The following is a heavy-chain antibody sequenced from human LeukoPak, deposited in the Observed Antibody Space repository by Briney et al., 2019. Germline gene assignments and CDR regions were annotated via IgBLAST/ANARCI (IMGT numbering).Heavy chain of an antibody. CDR1: GYTFTSYV. CDR3: ARWGAGLGIAAAGYYFDY. J-gene: IGHJ4*02. V-gene: IGHV1-46*01. D-gene: IGHD6-13*01. Sequence: ASVKVSCKASGYTFTSYVISWVRQAPGQGLEWMGIINPSGGSTSYAQKFQGRVTMTRDTSTSTVYMELSSLRSEDTAVYCCARWGAGLGIAAAGYYFDYWGQGTLVTVSS. CDR2: INPSGGST.